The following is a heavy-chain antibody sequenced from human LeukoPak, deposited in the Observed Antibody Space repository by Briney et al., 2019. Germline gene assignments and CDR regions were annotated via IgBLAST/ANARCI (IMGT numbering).Heavy chain of an antibody. Sequence: SETLSLTCTVSGGSISSYYWSWIRQPPGKGLEWIGYIYYTGSTNYNPSLKSRVTISVGTSKNQFSLKLSSVTAADTAVYYCARGYYDFWSGYDEFDPWGQGTLVTVSS. D-gene: IGHD3-3*01. CDR1: GGSISSYY. V-gene: IGHV4-59*01. CDR3: ARGYYDFWSGYDEFDP. CDR2: IYYTGST. J-gene: IGHJ5*02.